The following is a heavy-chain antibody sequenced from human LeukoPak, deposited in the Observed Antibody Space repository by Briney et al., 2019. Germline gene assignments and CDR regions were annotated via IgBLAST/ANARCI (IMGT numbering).Heavy chain of an antibody. CDR2: INPNSGGT. J-gene: IGHJ3*02. D-gene: IGHD1-26*01. V-gene: IGHV1-2*02. CDR1: GYTFTSNY. CDR3: ARWRIVGVPGGSDAFDI. Sequence: ASVKVSCKASGYTFTSNYIHWVRQAPGQGLEWMGWINPNSGGTNYAQKFQGRVTMTRDTSISTAYMELSRLRSDDTAVYYCARWRIVGVPGGSDAFDIWGQGTMVTVSS.